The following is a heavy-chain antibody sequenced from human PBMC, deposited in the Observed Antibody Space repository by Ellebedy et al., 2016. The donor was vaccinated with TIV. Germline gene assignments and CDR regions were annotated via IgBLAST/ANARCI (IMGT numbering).Heavy chain of an antibody. CDR1: GGTFSSYA. CDR3: ARRGYCGGDCYSGGYYYYYGMDV. V-gene: IGHV1-69*13. Sequence: SVKVSXXASGGTFSSYAISWVRQAPGQGLEWMGGIIPIFGTANYAQKFQGRVTITADESTSTAYMELSSLRSEDTAVYYCARRGYCGGDCYSGGYYYYYGMDVWGQGTTVTVSS. CDR2: IIPIFGTA. J-gene: IGHJ6*02. D-gene: IGHD2-21*02.